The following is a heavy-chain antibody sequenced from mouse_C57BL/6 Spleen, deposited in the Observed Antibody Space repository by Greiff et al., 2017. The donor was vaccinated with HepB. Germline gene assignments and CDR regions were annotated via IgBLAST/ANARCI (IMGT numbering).Heavy chain of an antibody. Sequence: QVQLKQPGAELVKPGASVKLSCKASGYTFTSYWMQWVKQRPGQGLEWIGEIDPSDSYTNYNQKFNGKASLTVDTSSSTAYMQLSSLTSEDSAVYYCARGSSGYWFAYWGQGTLVTVSA. J-gene: IGHJ3*01. D-gene: IGHD3-2*02. V-gene: IGHV1-50*01. CDR1: GYTFTSYW. CDR2: IDPSDSYT. CDR3: ARGSSGYWFAY.